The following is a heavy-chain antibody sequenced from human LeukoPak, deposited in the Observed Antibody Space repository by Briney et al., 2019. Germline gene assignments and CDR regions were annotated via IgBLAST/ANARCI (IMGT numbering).Heavy chain of an antibody. CDR3: AKETTVAGFYPYFDY. V-gene: IGHV3-20*04. D-gene: IGHD6-19*01. CDR2: INWNGGNT. J-gene: IGHJ4*02. CDR1: GFTFDDYG. Sequence: PGRPLRLSCAASGFTFDDYGMSWVRQAPGKGLEWVSGINWNGGNTGYADSVKGRFTISRDNSKNTLYLQMSSLRAEDTAVYYCAKETTVAGFYPYFDYWGQGTLVTVSS.